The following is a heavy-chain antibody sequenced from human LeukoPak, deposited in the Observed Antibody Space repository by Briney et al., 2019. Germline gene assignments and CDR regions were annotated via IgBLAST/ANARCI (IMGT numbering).Heavy chain of an antibody. J-gene: IGHJ4*02. CDR1: GFTLSNYD. Sequence: GGSLRLSCAASGFTLSNYDMSWVRQAAGKGLEWVSAISGCGGSTYYTASVKGRFTISRDNSKNTLYLQMNSLTAEDTAVYYCAKDPLSTPEYYFDYWGQGTLVTVSS. CDR3: AKDPLSTPEYYFDY. V-gene: IGHV3-23*01. CDR2: ISGCGGST.